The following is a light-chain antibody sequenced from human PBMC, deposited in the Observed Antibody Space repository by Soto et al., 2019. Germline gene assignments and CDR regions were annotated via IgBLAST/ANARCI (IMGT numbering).Light chain of an antibody. CDR3: SSYPSSSTVV. V-gene: IGLV2-14*01. CDR2: EVS. CDR1: SSDIGVYKY. J-gene: IGLJ2*01. Sequence: QSALTQPASVSGSPGQSITISCTGTSSDIGVYKYVSWYQQHPGKAPNLMIYEVSNRPSGVSNRFSGSKSGNTASLTISGIQAEVEADYYCSSYPSSSTVVFGGGTKLTVL.